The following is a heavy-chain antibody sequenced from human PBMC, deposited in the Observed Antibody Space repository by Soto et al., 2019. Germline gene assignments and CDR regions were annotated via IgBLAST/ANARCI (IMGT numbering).Heavy chain of an antibody. D-gene: IGHD3-9*01. J-gene: IGHJ5*02. V-gene: IGHV4-61*08. Sequence: SETLSLTCTVSGGSISSGGYYWSWIRQNPGKGLEWIGYIYYSGTTNYNPSLKSRVTISVGTSKNQFSLKLSSVTAADTAVYYCARVDYDILTGPNWFDPWGQGTLVTVSS. CDR2: IYYSGTT. CDR1: GGSISSGGYY. CDR3: ARVDYDILTGPNWFDP.